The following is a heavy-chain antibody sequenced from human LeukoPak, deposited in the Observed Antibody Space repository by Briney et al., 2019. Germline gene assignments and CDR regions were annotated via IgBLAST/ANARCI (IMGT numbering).Heavy chain of an antibody. V-gene: IGHV4-61*01. D-gene: IGHD4/OR15-4a*01. CDR3: ARISLTMRDAFDI. J-gene: IGHJ3*02. CDR1: GVSVSSGNYY. CDR2: FYKSGGT. Sequence: SETLSLTCTVSGVSVSSGNYYWSWIRQPPGKGLEWIGYFYKSGGTNYNPSLKGRVTISVDTSKNQFSLKLSSVTTADTAVYYCARISLTMRDAFDIWGQGTTVTVST.